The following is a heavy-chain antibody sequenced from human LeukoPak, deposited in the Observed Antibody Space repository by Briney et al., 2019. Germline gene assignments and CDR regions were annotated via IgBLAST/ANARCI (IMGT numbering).Heavy chain of an antibody. CDR1: GGTFSSYA. J-gene: IGHJ4*02. CDR2: ISAYNGNT. D-gene: IGHD5-18*01. V-gene: IGHV1-18*01. Sequence: ASVTVSCTASGGTFSSYAISWVRQAPGQGLEWMGWISAYNGNTNYAQKLQGRVTMTTDTSTSTAYMELRSLRSDDTAVYYCARDGEGYSYGYDFPYYFDYWGQGTLVTVSS. CDR3: ARDGEGYSYGYDFPYYFDY.